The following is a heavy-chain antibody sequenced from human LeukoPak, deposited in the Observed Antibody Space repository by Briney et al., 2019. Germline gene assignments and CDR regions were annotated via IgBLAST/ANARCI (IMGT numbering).Heavy chain of an antibody. J-gene: IGHJ4*02. V-gene: IGHV4-34*01. CDR2: INHSGST. Sequence: SETLSLTCAVYGGSFSGYYWSWIRQPPGKGLEWIGEINHSGSTNYNPSLKSRVTISVDTSKNQFSLKLSSVTAADTAVYYCARHIKSGYKAFDYWGQGTLVTVSS. CDR3: ARHIKSGYKAFDY. D-gene: IGHD3-3*01. CDR1: GGSFSGYY.